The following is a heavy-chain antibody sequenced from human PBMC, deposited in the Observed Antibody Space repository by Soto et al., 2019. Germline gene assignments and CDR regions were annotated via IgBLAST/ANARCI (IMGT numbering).Heavy chain of an antibody. CDR3: AKEIGGWLDP. J-gene: IGHJ5*02. CDR2: ISGSGDST. Sequence: GGSLRLSCAASGFTFSSFAMSWVRQAPGKGLEWVSAISGSGDSTYYADSVKGRFTISRDNSKNTLYLQMNSLRAEDTAVYYYAKEIGGWLDPWGQGTLVTVSS. V-gene: IGHV3-23*01. D-gene: IGHD3-16*01. CDR1: GFTFSSFA.